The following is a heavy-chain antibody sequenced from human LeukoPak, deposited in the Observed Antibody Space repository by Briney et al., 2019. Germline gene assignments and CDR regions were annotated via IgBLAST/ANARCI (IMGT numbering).Heavy chain of an antibody. D-gene: IGHD3-3*01. CDR1: GYTFTGYY. CDR2: INPNSGGT. J-gene: IGHJ4*02. Sequence: GASVKVSCKASGYTFTGYYTHWVRQAPGQGLEWMGWINPNSGGTNYAQKFQGRVTMTRDTSISTAYMELSRLRSDDTAVYYCARSPLRYYDFWSGFPPYYFDYWGQGTLVTVSS. V-gene: IGHV1-2*02. CDR3: ARSPLRYYDFWSGFPPYYFDY.